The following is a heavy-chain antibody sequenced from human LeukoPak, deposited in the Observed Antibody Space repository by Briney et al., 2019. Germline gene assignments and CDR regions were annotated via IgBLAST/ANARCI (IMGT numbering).Heavy chain of an antibody. CDR3: ARQEYCSGGSCYTWFDP. V-gene: IGHV5-51*01. J-gene: IGHJ5*02. D-gene: IGHD2-15*01. CDR1: GYSFTSYW. Sequence: GESLQISCKGSGYSFTSYWIGWVRPMPGKGLEWMGIIYPGDSDTRYSPSFQGQVTISADKSISTAYLQWSSLKASDTAMYYCARQEYCSGGSCYTWFDPWGQGTLVIVSS. CDR2: IYPGDSDT.